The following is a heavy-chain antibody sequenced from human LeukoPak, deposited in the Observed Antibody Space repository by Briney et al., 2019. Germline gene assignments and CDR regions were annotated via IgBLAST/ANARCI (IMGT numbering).Heavy chain of an antibody. Sequence: GSLRLSCAASGFTVSSDYMSWVRQPPGKGLEWIGEIYHSGSTNYNPSLKSRVTISVDKSKNQFSLKLSSVTAADTAVYYCARDPVVGYDILTGLDYWGQGTLVTVSS. J-gene: IGHJ4*02. CDR3: ARDPVVGYDILTGLDY. CDR1: GFTVSSDY. V-gene: IGHV4-4*02. D-gene: IGHD3-9*01. CDR2: IYHSGST.